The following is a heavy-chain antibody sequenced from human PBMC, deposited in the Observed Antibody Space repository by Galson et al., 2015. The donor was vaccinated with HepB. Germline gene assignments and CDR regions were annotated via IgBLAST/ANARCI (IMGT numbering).Heavy chain of an antibody. CDR1: GFTFSSYW. D-gene: IGHD2-2*02. Sequence: SLRLSCAASGFTFSSYWMSWVRQAPGKGLEWVANIKQDGSEKYYVDSVKGRFTISRDNAKNSLYLQMNSLRAEDTAVYYCARVLLYCSSTSCYKWFDPWGQGTLVTVSS. J-gene: IGHJ5*02. CDR3: ARVLLYCSSTSCYKWFDP. CDR2: IKQDGSEK. V-gene: IGHV3-7*01.